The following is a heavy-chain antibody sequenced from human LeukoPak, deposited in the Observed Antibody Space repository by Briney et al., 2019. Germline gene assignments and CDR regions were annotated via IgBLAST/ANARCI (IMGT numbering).Heavy chain of an antibody. CDR3: ARGGTLVRGGDPFDY. V-gene: IGHV3-23*01. D-gene: IGHD3-10*01. CDR1: GFTFNTYD. J-gene: IGHJ4*02. CDR2: LSGSGDRT. Sequence: GGSLRLSCAASGFTFNTYDMSWVRQSPVKGLEWVSGLSGSGDRTYYTDSVKGRFTISRDNSKNTVYLQMNTLRAWDTALYYCARGGTLVRGGDPFDYWGQGTLVTVSS.